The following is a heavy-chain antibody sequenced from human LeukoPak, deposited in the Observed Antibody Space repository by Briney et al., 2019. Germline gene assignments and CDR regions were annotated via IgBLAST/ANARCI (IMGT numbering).Heavy chain of an antibody. D-gene: IGHD3-22*01. CDR2: ISAYNGNT. V-gene: IGHV1-18*01. J-gene: IGHJ4*02. CDR1: GYTFTSYS. Sequence: ASVKVSCKVSGYTFTSYSISWVRQAPGQGLEWMGWISAYNGNTNYAQKLQGRVTMTTDTSTSTAYMELRSLRSDDTAVYYCARDQYYYDSSGSGYWGQGTLVTVSS. CDR3: ARDQYYYDSSGSGY.